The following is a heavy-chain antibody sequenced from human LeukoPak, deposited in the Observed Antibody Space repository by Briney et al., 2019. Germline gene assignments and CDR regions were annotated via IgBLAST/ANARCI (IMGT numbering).Heavy chain of an antibody. CDR2: INWNGGST. V-gene: IGHV3-20*04. CDR1: GFTFDDHA. D-gene: IGHD3-3*01. J-gene: IGHJ4*02. CDR3: ARVKGSGYRNSIDY. Sequence: GGSLRLSCAASGFTFDDHAMKWVRQAPGEGLEWVSGINWNGGSTYYRDSVKGRFTISRDNAKNSLYLQMNSLRAEDTALYYCARVKGSGYRNSIDYWGRGTLVTVSS.